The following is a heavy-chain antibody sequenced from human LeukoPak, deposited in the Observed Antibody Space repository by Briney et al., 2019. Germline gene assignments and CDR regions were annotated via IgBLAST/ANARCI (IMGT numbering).Heavy chain of an antibody. J-gene: IGHJ4*02. CDR3: ARGDDYGDYWGLY. CDR1: DYTFISYG. V-gene: IGHV1-18*01. D-gene: IGHD4-17*01. CDR2: ISGYNGNT. Sequence: ASVKVSCKASDYTFISYGISWVRQAPGQGLEWMGWISGYNGNTNYAQKLQGRVTMTTDTSTSTAYMELRSLISDDAAVYYCARGDDYGDYWGLYWGQGTLVTVSS.